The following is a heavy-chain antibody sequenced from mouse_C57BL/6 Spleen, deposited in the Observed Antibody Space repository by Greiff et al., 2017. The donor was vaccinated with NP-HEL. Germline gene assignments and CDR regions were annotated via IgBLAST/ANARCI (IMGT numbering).Heavy chain of an antibody. J-gene: IGHJ4*01. CDR1: GFTFSDYY. Sequence: EVKLMESGGGLVQPGGSLKLSCAASGFTFSDYYMYWVRQTPEKRLEWVAYISNGGGSTYYPDTVKGRFTISRDNAKNTLYLQMSRLKSEDTAMYYCARHDTTGGAMDYWGQGTSVTVSS. D-gene: IGHD1-1*01. CDR2: ISNGGGST. CDR3: ARHDTTGGAMDY. V-gene: IGHV5-12*01.